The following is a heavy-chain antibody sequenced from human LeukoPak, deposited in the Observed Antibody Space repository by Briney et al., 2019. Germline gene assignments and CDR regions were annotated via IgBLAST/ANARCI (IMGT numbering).Heavy chain of an antibody. D-gene: IGHD4-23*01. CDR2: INPNSGGT. CDR3: VREEYGGIYYFDY. V-gene: IGHV1-2*02. J-gene: IGHJ4*02. CDR1: GYTFTGYY. Sequence: GASVKVSCKASGYTFTGYYMHGVRPAPGQGLEWMGWINPNSGGTNYAQKFQGRVTMTRDTSISTAYMELSRLRSDDTAVYYCVREEYGGIYYFDYWGQGTLVTVSS.